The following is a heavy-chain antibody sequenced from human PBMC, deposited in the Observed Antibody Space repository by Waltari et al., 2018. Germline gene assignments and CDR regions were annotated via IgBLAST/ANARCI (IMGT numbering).Heavy chain of an antibody. V-gene: IGHV4-38-2*01. J-gene: IGHJ4*02. CDR3: ARHVSELLSPLGGY. Sequence: QVQLQESGPGLVKPSETLSLTCAVSGYSISSGYYWGWIRQPPGKGLEWMRRYNHSGSTSYNPSLKSRVTISVDTSKNQFSLKLGSVTAADTAVYYCARHVSELLSPLGGYWGQGTLVTVSS. D-gene: IGHD1-26*01. CDR2: YNHSGST. CDR1: GYSISSGYY.